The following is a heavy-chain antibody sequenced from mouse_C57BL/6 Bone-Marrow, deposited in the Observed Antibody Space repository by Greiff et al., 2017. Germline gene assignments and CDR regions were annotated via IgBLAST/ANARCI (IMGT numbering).Heavy chain of an antibody. D-gene: IGHD3-2*02. CDR1: GYAFSSSW. V-gene: IGHV1-82*01. J-gene: IGHJ2*01. Sequence: VKLQESGPELVKPGASVKISCKASGYAFSSSWMNWVKQRPGKGLEWIGRIYPGDGDTNYNGKFKGKATLTADKSSSTAYMQLSSLTSEDSAVYFCARAERLFFDYWGQGTTRTVSS. CDR2: IYPGDGDT. CDR3: ARAERLFFDY.